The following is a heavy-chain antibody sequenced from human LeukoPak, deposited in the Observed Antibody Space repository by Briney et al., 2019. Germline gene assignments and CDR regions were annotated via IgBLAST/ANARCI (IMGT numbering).Heavy chain of an antibody. D-gene: IGHD2-21*02. J-gene: IGHJ3*02. CDR3: ARDLEGVYGYCGGDCYPSAGAFDI. V-gene: IGHV1-2*02. CDR1: GYTFTGYY. Sequence: GASVKVSCKASGYTFTGYYMHWVRQAPGQGLEWMGWINPNSGGTNYAQKFQGRVTMTRDTSISTAYMELSRLRSDDTAVYYCARDLEGVYGYCGGDCYPSAGAFDIWGQGTMVTVSS. CDR2: INPNSGGT.